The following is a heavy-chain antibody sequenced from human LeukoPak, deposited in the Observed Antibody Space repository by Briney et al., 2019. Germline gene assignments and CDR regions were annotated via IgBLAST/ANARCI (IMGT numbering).Heavy chain of an antibody. D-gene: IGHD6-13*01. Sequence: GGSLRLSCAASGFTFGIYWMSWVRQPPGKGLEWVANIKHDGSEKYYVDSVKGRFSISRDNAKNSLYLQMNSLRAEDTAVYYCARVGTAEGTLEDYWGQGTLVTVSS. CDR3: ARVGTAEGTLEDY. CDR2: IKHDGSEK. J-gene: IGHJ4*02. V-gene: IGHV3-7*01. CDR1: GFTFGIYW.